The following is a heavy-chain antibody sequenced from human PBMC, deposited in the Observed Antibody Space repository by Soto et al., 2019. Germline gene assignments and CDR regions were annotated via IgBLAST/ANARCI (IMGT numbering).Heavy chain of an antibody. CDR2: MNHSGST. CDR3: ARDVAYYDFWSGYYRVAAFDI. Sequence: QVQLQQWGAGLLKPSETLSLTCAVYGGSFSGYYWSWIRQPPGKGLEWIGEMNHSGSTNYHPSLNSRVTISVDTSKYQFSLKLSSVTAADTAVYYCARDVAYYDFWSGYYRVAAFDIWGQWTMVTVSS. V-gene: IGHV4-34*01. D-gene: IGHD3-3*01. J-gene: IGHJ3*02. CDR1: GGSFSGYY.